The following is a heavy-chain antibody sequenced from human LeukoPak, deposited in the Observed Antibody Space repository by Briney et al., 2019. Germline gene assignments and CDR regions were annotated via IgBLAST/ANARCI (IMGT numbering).Heavy chain of an antibody. J-gene: IGHJ6*03. CDR1: GFTFSSYA. D-gene: IGHD5-12*01. Sequence: GGSLRLSCAASGFTFSSYAMHWVRQAPGKGLEYVSAISSNGGSTYYANSVKGRFTISRDNSKNTLYLQMGSLRAEDMAVYYCARDSGTPSPPRLPGYYYYYMDVWGKGTTVTVSS. CDR2: ISSNGGST. CDR3: ARDSGTPSPPRLPGYYYYYMDV. V-gene: IGHV3-64*01.